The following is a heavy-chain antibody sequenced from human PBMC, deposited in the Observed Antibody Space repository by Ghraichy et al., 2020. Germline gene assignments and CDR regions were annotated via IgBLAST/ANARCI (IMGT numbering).Heavy chain of an antibody. CDR2: IYYSGST. CDR1: GGSISSSSYY. D-gene: IGHD2-2*01. J-gene: IGHJ3*02. Sequence: GSLSLTCTVSGGSISSSSYYWGWIRQPPGKGLEWIGSIYYSGSTYYNPSLKSRVTISVDTSKNQFSLKLSSVTAADTAVYYCARGYGYCSSTSCSYDAFDIWGQGTMVTVSS. CDR3: ARGYGYCSSTSCSYDAFDI. V-gene: IGHV4-39*07.